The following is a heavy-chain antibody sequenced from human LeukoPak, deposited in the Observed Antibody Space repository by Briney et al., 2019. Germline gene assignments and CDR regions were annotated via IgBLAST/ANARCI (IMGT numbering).Heavy chain of an antibody. V-gene: IGHV4-39*07. Sequence: SETLSLTCTVSGGPISSSSYYWGWIRQPPGKGLEWIGSIYYSGSTYYNPSLKSRVTMSVDTSKNQFSLKLSSVTAADTAVYYCARTSMEGGTTRSLDYWGQGTLVTVSS. D-gene: IGHD1-1*01. CDR1: GGPISSSSYY. J-gene: IGHJ4*02. CDR3: ARTSMEGGTTRSLDY. CDR2: IYYSGST.